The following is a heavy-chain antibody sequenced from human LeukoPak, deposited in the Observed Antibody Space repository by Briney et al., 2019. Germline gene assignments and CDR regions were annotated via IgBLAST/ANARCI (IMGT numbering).Heavy chain of an antibody. CDR3: AKDLPYGYSSGWYIDAFDI. CDR1: GGTFSSYA. D-gene: IGHD6-19*01. J-gene: IGHJ3*02. CDR2: IIPIFGTA. Sequence: SVKVSCKASGGTFSSYAISWVRQAPGQGLEWTGGIIPIFGTANYAQKFRGRVTITADESTSTAYMELSSLRSEDTAVYYCAKDLPYGYSSGWYIDAFDIWGQGTMVTVSS. V-gene: IGHV1-69*01.